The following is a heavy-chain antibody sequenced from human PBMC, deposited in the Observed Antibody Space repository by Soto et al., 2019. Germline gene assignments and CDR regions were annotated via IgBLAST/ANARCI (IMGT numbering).Heavy chain of an antibody. CDR2: ISAYNGNT. D-gene: IGHD1-26*01. V-gene: IGHV1-18*01. CDR3: ARVVGALGHWFDP. J-gene: IGHJ5*02. CDR1: GYTFTSYG. Sequence: QVQLVQSGAEVKKPGASVKVSCKASGYTFTSYGISWVRQAPGQGLEWMGRISAYNGNTNYAQKLQGRVTMTTDTSTSPAYMALRSLRSDDTAVYYCARVVGALGHWFDPWGQGTLVTVSS.